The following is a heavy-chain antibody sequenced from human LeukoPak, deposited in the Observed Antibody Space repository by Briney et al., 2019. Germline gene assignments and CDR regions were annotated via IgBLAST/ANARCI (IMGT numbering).Heavy chain of an antibody. V-gene: IGHV3-23*01. CDR2: IFGSGGSP. CDR3: GKTTVGYSSGQKPAWPVDY. J-gene: IGHJ4*02. CDR1: GFTFGSHA. D-gene: IGHD5-18*01. Sequence: PGGSLRLSWEGSGFTFGSHAMYWVRQAAGKGLEWVAGIFGSGGSPHYADSVKGRFTISRDNSRNTVYLQINSLRAEDTAVYYCGKTTVGYSSGQKPAWPVDYWGQGTLVTVSS.